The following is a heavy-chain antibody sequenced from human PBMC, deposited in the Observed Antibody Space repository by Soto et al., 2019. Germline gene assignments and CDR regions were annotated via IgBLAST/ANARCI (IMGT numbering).Heavy chain of an antibody. CDR2: INDDGSSA. CDR1: GFTFRSYW. D-gene: IGHD5-12*01. CDR3: VREDVAMATNDY. J-gene: IGHJ4*02. Sequence: EVQLVESGGNLVQPGGSLRLSCPVSGFTFRSYWMHWVRQAPGRGLVWVSRINDDGSSATYADSVKGRFTISRDNAKNTLYLQMRSLRAEDTAVYYCVREDVAMATNDYWGQGTLVTVSS. V-gene: IGHV3-74*01.